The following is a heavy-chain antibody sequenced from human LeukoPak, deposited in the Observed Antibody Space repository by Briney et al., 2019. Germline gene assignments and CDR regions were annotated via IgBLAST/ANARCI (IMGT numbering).Heavy chain of an antibody. D-gene: IGHD3-9*01. CDR3: ARKILRYFDWLSALDY. Sequence: ASVKVSCKASGYTFINYDFSWVRQAPGQGLEWMGWISTYNGNTNYAQKLQGRVTMTTDTSTSTAYMELRSLRSDDTAVYYCARKILRYFDWLSALDYWGQGTLVTVSS. CDR1: GYTFINYD. V-gene: IGHV1-18*01. J-gene: IGHJ4*02. CDR2: ISTYNGNT.